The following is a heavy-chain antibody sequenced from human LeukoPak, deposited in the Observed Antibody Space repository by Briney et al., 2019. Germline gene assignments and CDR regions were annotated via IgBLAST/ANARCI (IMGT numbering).Heavy chain of an antibody. CDR1: GFTFSGYA. V-gene: IGHV3-7*01. Sequence: GGSLRLSCAASGFTFSGYAMTWVRQAPGRGLEWVANIHQDGSIQFYVDSVKGRFTVSRDNARNLLYLQMNGLRAEDTAVYYCARARGSYVEAAYWGQGTLVTVSS. J-gene: IGHJ4*02. CDR2: IHQDGSIQ. D-gene: IGHD3-16*01. CDR3: ARARGSYVEAAY.